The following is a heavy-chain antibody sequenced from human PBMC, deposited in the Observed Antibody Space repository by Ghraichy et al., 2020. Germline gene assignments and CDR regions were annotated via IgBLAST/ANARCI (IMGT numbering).Heavy chain of an antibody. J-gene: IGHJ4*02. Sequence: RGSLRLSCAASGFTFSHYVMSWVRQAPGKGLEWVSVISDTGGTTYYADSVKGRFTISRDNSKNTLYLQMNSLRAEDTAVYYCTTSSYIVSSASGYWGQGTLVTVSS. CDR2: ISDTGGTT. V-gene: IGHV3-23*01. CDR1: GFTFSHYV. D-gene: IGHD6-6*01. CDR3: TTSSYIVSSASGY.